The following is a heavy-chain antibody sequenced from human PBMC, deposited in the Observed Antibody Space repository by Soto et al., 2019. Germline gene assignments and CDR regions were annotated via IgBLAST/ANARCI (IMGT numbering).Heavy chain of an antibody. D-gene: IGHD3-22*01. CDR1: GFTFSSYW. V-gene: IGHV3-74*01. J-gene: IGHJ6*02. Sequence: EVQLVESGGGLVQPGGSLRLSCAASGFTFSSYWMHWVRQAPGMGLVWVSRSNGDGSSTTYADSVKGRFTISRDNAKNTVYLQMNSLRPEDTAVYYRARAIAYYGMDVWGQGTTVSVSS. CDR2: SNGDGSST. CDR3: ARAIAYYGMDV.